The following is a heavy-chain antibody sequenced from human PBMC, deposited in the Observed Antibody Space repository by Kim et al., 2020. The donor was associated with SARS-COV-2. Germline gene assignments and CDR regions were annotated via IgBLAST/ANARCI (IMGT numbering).Heavy chain of an antibody. CDR1: GFSLSTPEVG. CDR2: IYWSDDK. CDR3: AHSASRFWSGSTL. D-gene: IGHD3-3*01. J-gene: IGHJ4*02. V-gene: IGHV2-5*01. Sequence: SGPTLVNPTQTLTLTCSFSGFSLSTPEVGVGWVRQPPGKALEWLGLIYWSDDKRYSPSLSSRLTITKVTSKTQVVLIMTDMGPLDTGTYFCAHSASRFWSGSTLWGPGTLVTVSS.